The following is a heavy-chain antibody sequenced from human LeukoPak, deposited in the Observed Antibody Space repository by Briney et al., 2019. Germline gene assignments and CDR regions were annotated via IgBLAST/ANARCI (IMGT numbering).Heavy chain of an antibody. V-gene: IGHV4-59*01. CDR1: GGSISSYY. D-gene: IGHD3-16*01. CDR2: ISYSGTT. CDR3: ARKRKGAYDFDY. Sequence: PSETLSLTCTVSGGSISSYYWSWIRQPPGKGLEWIGYISYSGTTNYNPSLKSRVTISVAPSKNQFSLKLRSVTAPDTAVYYCARKRKGAYDFDYWGQGTLVTVSS. J-gene: IGHJ4*02.